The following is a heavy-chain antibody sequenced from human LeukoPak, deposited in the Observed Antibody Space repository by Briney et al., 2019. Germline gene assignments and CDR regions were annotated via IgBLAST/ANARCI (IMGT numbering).Heavy chain of an antibody. CDR3: ARDPGPYGDYFDY. Sequence: SETLSLTCTVSGGSISSYYWSWIRQPPGKGLEWIGYIYYSGSTSYNPSLKSRVTLSVDTSKNQFSLKLSSVTAADTAVYYCARDPGPYGDYFDYWGQGTLVTVSS. CDR1: GGSISSYY. V-gene: IGHV4-59*12. J-gene: IGHJ4*02. D-gene: IGHD4-17*01. CDR2: IYYSGST.